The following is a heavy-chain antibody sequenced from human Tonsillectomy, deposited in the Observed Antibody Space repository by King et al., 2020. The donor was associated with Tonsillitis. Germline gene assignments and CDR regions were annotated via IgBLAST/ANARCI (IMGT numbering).Heavy chain of an antibody. D-gene: IGHD2-15*01. CDR2: IRSDGSNK. J-gene: IGHJ4*02. Sequence: VQLVESGGGVVQPGGSLRLSCAASGFTFSTYGMHWIRQAPGKGLEWVAFIRSDGSNKYYADSVKGRFTISRDNSKNTLHLQMNSLRAEDTAVYYCAKDSSGGGDYWGQGTLVTVSS. CDR3: AKDSSGGGDY. CDR1: GFTFSTYG. V-gene: IGHV3-30*02.